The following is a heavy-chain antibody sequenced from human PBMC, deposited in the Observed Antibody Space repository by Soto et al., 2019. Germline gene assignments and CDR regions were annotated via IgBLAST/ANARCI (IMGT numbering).Heavy chain of an antibody. V-gene: IGHV5-51*01. D-gene: IGHD6-13*01. Sequence: PGAALNPACAGSGCVLSWYPMAWERPPPRKGLEGIGTIYPGDSDTRYSPSFQDQVSMSVGKSIGTAYLQWSSLKASDTAMYYWVRHSGKIETCVGHTTFDYWGQGTLVTVSS. J-gene: IGHJ4*02. CDR2: IYPGDSDT. CDR3: VRHSGKIETCVGHTTFDY. CDR1: GCVLSWYP.